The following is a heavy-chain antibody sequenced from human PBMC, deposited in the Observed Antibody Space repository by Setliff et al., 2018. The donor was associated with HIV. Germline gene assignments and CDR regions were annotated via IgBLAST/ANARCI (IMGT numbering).Heavy chain of an antibody. Sequence: TSETLSLTCTVSGDSIITYYWTWIRQPPGKGLEWIGYIHHSGSTYYSPSLKSRLMISVDTSKNQFSLNMTSVTAADTAVYFCARVVYTYYYMDVWGKGTTVTVSS. CDR2: IHHSGST. D-gene: IGHD2-15*01. CDR1: GDSIITYY. CDR3: ARVVYTYYYMDV. J-gene: IGHJ6*03. V-gene: IGHV4-59*08.